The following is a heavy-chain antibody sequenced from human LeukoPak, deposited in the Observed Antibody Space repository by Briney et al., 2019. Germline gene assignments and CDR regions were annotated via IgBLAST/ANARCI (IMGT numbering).Heavy chain of an antibody. D-gene: IGHD2-15*01. Sequence: GGSLRLSCAASGFTASGYYMSWVRQAPGKGLEWVSVIYTGGSTYSADSVKGRFTLSRDDSRNTLYLQMHSLRTEDTAVYYCTREESPCSPSPSCPHFYYYGMDLWGQGTTVTVAS. CDR2: IYTGGST. CDR3: TREESPCSPSPSCPHFYYYGMDL. J-gene: IGHJ6*02. CDR1: GFTASGYY. V-gene: IGHV3-66*01.